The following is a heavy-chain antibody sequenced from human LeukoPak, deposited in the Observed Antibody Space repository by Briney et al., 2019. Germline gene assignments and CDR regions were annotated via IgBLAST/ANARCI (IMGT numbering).Heavy chain of an antibody. CDR1: GFTFGSCA. CDR2: IRSKAYGGTT. J-gene: IGHJ4*02. CDR3: SRTYRSGARGLDY. V-gene: IGHV3-49*04. Sequence: GRSLRLSCTASGFTFGSCAMSWVRQAPGKGLEWVGFIRSKAYGGTTEYAASVKGRFTISRDDSKSIAYLQMNSLKTEDTAVYYCSRTYRSGARGLDYWGQGTLVTVSS. D-gene: IGHD6-19*01.